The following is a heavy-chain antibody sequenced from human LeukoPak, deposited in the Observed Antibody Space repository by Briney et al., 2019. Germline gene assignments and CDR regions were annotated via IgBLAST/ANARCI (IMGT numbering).Heavy chain of an antibody. D-gene: IGHD6-19*01. CDR3: ARQPDDFSGWNNGQDFFDY. J-gene: IGHJ4*02. CDR2: ISGRGGST. CDR1: GFPQSLQV. Sequence: GGSLSLLCGPSGFPQSLQVKMYLRQAPGKGLEGVSGISGRGGSTYYADSVKGRFTISRDNSKNTLYLQMNSLRAEDTAVYYCARQPDDFSGWNNGQDFFDYWGQGTLVTVSS. V-gene: IGHV3-23*01.